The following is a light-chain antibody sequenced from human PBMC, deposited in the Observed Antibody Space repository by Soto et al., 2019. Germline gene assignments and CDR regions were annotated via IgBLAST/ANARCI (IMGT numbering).Light chain of an antibody. V-gene: IGLV2-8*01. J-gene: IGLJ2*01. Sequence: QSALTQPPSASGSPGQSVTISCTGTSSDVAGYNCVSWYQQHPGKAPKLVIYEVSKRPSGVPDRFSGSKSGNTASLTVSRLQSEDEADYYCSSYAGSNNVVFGGGTKVTGL. CDR2: EVS. CDR1: SSDVAGYNC. CDR3: SSYAGSNNVV.